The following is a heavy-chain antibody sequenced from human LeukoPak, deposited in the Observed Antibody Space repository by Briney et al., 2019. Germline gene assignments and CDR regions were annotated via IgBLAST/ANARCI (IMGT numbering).Heavy chain of an antibody. CDR1: GFTFSSYG. Sequence: GGSLRLSCAASGFTFSSYGMHWVRQAPGKGLEWVAFIRYDGSNRYYADSVKGRFTISRDNSKNTLYLQMNSLRAEDTAVYYCAKDPHGDYVRDYFDYWGQGTLVTVSS. CDR3: AKDPHGDYVRDYFDY. D-gene: IGHD4-17*01. V-gene: IGHV3-30*02. CDR2: IRYDGSNR. J-gene: IGHJ4*02.